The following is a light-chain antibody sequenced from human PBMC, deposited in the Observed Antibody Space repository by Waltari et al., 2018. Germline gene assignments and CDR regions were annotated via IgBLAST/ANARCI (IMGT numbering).Light chain of an antibody. Sequence: QSVLTQPPSASGTPGQRVTISCSGSSANIGRNTVNWYQQLPGTAPKLLIYSNNQRPSGGPGRFSGSKSGTSAALASSGLQSEDEADYYCAAWDDSLNGVVFGGGTKLTVL. CDR3: AAWDDSLNGVV. CDR1: SANIGRNT. CDR2: SNN. V-gene: IGLV1-44*01. J-gene: IGLJ2*01.